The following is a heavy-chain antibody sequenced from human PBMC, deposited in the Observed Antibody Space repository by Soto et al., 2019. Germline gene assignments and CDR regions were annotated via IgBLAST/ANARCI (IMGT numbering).Heavy chain of an antibody. V-gene: IGHV1-69*13. J-gene: IGHJ4*02. Sequence: SVKVSCKASGGTFSSYAISWVRQAPGQGLEWMGGIIPIFGTANYAQKFQGRVTITADESTSTAYMELSSLRSEDTAVYYCARGAPCSGGSCNLDYWGQGTLVTVSS. CDR1: GGTFSSYA. CDR2: IIPIFGTA. CDR3: ARGAPCSGGSCNLDY. D-gene: IGHD2-15*01.